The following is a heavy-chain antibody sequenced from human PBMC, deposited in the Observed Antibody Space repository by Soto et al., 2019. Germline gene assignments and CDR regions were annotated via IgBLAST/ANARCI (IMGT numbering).Heavy chain of an antibody. CDR2: IIPIFGTA. CDR3: ARVGKGSSNYDILTGYYASWFDP. Sequence: SVKVSCKASGGTFSSYAISWVRQAPGQGLEWMGGIIPIFGTANYAQKFQGRVTITADESTSTAYMELSSPRSEDTAVYYCARVGKGSSNYDILTGYYASWFDPWGQGTLVTVSS. V-gene: IGHV1-69*13. CDR1: GGTFSSYA. D-gene: IGHD3-9*01. J-gene: IGHJ5*02.